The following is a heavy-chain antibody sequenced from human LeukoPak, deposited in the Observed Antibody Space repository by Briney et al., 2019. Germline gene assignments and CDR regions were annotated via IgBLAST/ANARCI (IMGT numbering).Heavy chain of an antibody. J-gene: IGHJ3*02. CDR2: ISGSGGST. Sequence: PGGSLRLSCAASGFTFSSYAMSWVRQAPGKGLEWVSAISGSGGSTYYADSVKGRFTISRDNSKNTLYLQMNSLRAEDTAVYYCAKGRGVAAATLDSGAFDIWGQGTMVTVSS. CDR3: AKGRGVAAATLDSGAFDI. D-gene: IGHD2-15*01. V-gene: IGHV3-23*01. CDR1: GFTFSSYA.